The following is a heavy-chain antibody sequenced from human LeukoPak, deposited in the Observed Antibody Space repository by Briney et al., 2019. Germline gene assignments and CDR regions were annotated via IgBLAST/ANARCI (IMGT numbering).Heavy chain of an antibody. Sequence: SSETLSLTCTVSGGSISSYYWSWIRLPPGKGLEWIGYIYYTGATYYNPSLKSRVTISLDTSKNQFSLKLSSVTAADAAIYYCARAGYSYGTGYYFDYWGQGALVTVSP. CDR3: ARAGYSYGTGYYFDY. J-gene: IGHJ4*02. V-gene: IGHV4-59*01. CDR2: IYYTGAT. CDR1: GGSISSYY. D-gene: IGHD5-18*01.